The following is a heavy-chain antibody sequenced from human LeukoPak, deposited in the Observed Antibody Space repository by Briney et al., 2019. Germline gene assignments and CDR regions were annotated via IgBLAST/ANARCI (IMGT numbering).Heavy chain of an antibody. D-gene: IGHD3-22*01. Sequence: GGSLRLSCAASGFTFTTYGFNWVRQAPGKGLEWVSSISSSSIYIYCADSVKGRFTISRDNAKSSLSLQMNSLRAEDTAVYYCARGTHYYNTSGYWDDGGDAFDIWGQGTMVTVSS. V-gene: IGHV3-21*01. CDR1: GFTFTTYG. CDR2: ISSSSIYI. CDR3: ARGTHYYNTSGYWDDGGDAFDI. J-gene: IGHJ3*02.